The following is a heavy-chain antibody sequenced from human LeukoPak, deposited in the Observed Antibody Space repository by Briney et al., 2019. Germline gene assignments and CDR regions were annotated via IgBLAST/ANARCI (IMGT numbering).Heavy chain of an antibody. D-gene: IGHD6-13*01. V-gene: IGHV4-61*02. CDR3: ARGRGQHGYYYMDV. J-gene: IGHJ6*03. Sequence: PSQTLSLTCTVSGGPISSGGYCWSWIRQPAGKGLGWFGRIYTSGSTNYNPSLKSRVTISVDTSKNQFSLKLSSVTAADTAVYYCARGRGQHGYYYMDVWGKGTTVTVSS. CDR1: GGPISSGGYC. CDR2: IYTSGST.